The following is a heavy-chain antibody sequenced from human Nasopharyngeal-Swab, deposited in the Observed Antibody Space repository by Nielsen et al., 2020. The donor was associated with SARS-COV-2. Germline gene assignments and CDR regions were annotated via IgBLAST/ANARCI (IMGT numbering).Heavy chain of an antibody. Sequence: WIRQPPGKGLEWIGYIYYSGSTYCNPSLKSRVTVSVDTSKNQFSLKLSSVTAADTAVYYCARVGGGSYYFDYWGQGTLVTVSS. J-gene: IGHJ4*02. V-gene: IGHV4-31*02. CDR2: IYYSGST. D-gene: IGHD1-26*01. CDR3: ARVGGGSYYFDY.